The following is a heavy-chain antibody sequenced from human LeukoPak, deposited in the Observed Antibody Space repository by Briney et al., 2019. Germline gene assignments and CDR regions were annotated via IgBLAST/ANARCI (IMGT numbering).Heavy chain of an antibody. CDR3: ARTFYDTLDSDAFDF. CDR1: GYTFTGYY. Sequence: ASVKVSCKASGYTFTGYYMHWVRQAPGQGLEWMGWINPNSGGTNYAQKFQGRVTMTRDTSISTAYMELSRLRSDDTAVYYCARTFYDTLDSDAFDFWGQGTMVIVSS. CDR2: INPNSGGT. V-gene: IGHV1-2*02. D-gene: IGHD2/OR15-2a*01. J-gene: IGHJ3*01.